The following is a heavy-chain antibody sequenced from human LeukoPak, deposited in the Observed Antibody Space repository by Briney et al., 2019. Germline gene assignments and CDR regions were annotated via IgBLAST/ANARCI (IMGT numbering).Heavy chain of an antibody. CDR1: GYTFTSYD. D-gene: IGHD2-2*02. J-gene: IGHJ4*02. V-gene: IGHV1-8*01. CDR3: ARGPSLVPAAILTTRSLGYYFDY. CDR2: MNPNSGNT. Sequence: ASVKVSCKASGYTFTSYDINWVRQATGQGLEWMGWMNPNSGNTGCAQKFQGRVTMTRNTSISTAYMELSSLRSEDTAVYYCARGPSLVPAAILTTRSLGYYFDYWGQGTLVTVSS.